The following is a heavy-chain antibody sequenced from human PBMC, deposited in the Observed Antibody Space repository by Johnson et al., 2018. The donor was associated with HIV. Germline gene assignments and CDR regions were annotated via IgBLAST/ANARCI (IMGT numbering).Heavy chain of an antibody. V-gene: IGHV3-48*03. CDR3: GRVADYYDSIAVLNAFDI. D-gene: IGHD3-22*01. CDR1: GFTFSSYE. J-gene: IGHJ3*02. Sequence: VQLVESGGGLVQPGGSLRLSCAASGFTFSSYEMNWVRQATGKGLEWVSYISSSGSTIYHADSVKGRFTISRDNAKNSLYLQMNSLRAEDTAVYYCGRVADYYDSIAVLNAFDIWGQGTMVTVSS. CDR2: ISSSGSTI.